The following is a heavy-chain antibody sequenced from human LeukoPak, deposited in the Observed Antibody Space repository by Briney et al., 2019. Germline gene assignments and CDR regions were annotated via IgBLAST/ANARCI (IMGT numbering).Heavy chain of an antibody. Sequence: ASVKVSCKASGYTFTSYGISWVRQAPGQGLEWMGWISAYNGNTNYAQKLQGRVTMTTDTSTSTAYMELRSLRAEDTAVYYCARDRPNYYGSDGHYYRRDGDYWGRGTLVSVSS. CDR3: ARDRPNYYGSDGHYYRRDGDY. D-gene: IGHD3-22*01. CDR2: ISAYNGNT. CDR1: GYTFTSYG. J-gene: IGHJ4*02. V-gene: IGHV1-18*01.